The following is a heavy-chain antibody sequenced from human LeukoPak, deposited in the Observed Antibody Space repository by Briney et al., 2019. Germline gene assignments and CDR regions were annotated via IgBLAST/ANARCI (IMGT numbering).Heavy chain of an antibody. CDR3: AKTSYSSSWYGTY. Sequence: GGSLRLSCAASGFTFSSYGMHWVRQAPGKGLEWVAFIRYDGSNKYYADSVKGRFTISRDNSKNTLYLQMNSLRAEDTAVYYCAKTSYSSSWYGTYWGQGTLVTVSS. J-gene: IGHJ4*02. D-gene: IGHD6-13*01. V-gene: IGHV3-30*02. CDR1: GFTFSSYG. CDR2: IRYDGSNK.